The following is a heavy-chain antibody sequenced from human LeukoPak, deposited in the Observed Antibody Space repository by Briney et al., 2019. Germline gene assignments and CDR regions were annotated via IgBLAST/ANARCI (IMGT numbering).Heavy chain of an antibody. CDR2: ISASGGST. V-gene: IGHV3-23*01. D-gene: IGHD3-9*01. J-gene: IGHJ6*03. CDR3: AKQGRDWLRDYYYYMDV. Sequence: PGGSLRLSCAASGFTFTSYAMSWVRQAPKKGLEWVSVISASGGSTNYADSVKGRFTISRDNSKNTLYLQMNSLRAEDTAVYYCAKQGRDWLRDYYYYMDVWGKGTTVTVSS. CDR1: GFTFTSYA.